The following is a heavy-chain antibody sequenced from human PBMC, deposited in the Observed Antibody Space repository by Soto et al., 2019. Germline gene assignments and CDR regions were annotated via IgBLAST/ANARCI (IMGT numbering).Heavy chain of an antibody. Sequence: PAETLSLTCTVSGVSISSYCWSWIRQPAGKGLEWIGRIYTSGSANYNPSLKSRGTMTVDTYKKQFSLKLSSVTAADTAVYYCGSLLIYNSMDGGGQGTKVTVS. D-gene: IGHD2-21*01. V-gene: IGHV4-4*07. CDR1: GVSISSYC. J-gene: IGHJ6*02. CDR3: GSLLIYNSMDG. CDR2: IYTSGSA.